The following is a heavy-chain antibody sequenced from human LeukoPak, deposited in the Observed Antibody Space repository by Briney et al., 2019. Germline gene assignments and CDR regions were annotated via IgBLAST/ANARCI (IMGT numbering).Heavy chain of an antibody. Sequence: GRSLRLSCAASGFTFSSHWTSWVRQAPGKGLEWVAKINQDGCEKDYVDSVKGRFTVSRDNAKNSLYLQMNSLRAEDTALYYCARDSEKSSSFAFDIWGQGTVVTVSS. D-gene: IGHD6-19*01. CDR3: ARDSEKSSSFAFDI. J-gene: IGHJ3*02. CDR1: GFTFSSHW. V-gene: IGHV3-7*01. CDR2: INQDGCEK.